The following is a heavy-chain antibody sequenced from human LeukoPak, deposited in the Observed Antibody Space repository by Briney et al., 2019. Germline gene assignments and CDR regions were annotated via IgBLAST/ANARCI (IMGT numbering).Heavy chain of an antibody. J-gene: IGHJ4*02. CDR2: ISYSGST. D-gene: IGHD3-22*01. V-gene: IGHV4-39*01. CDR3: ARHRYYYDSSGYYGDPFDY. Sequence: SETLSLTCTVSDGSISSSSYYWNWIRQPPGKGLEWTGTISYSGSTYYNPSLKSRVTISVDTSKNQFSLKLSSVTAADTAVYYCARHRYYYDSSGYYGDPFDYWGQGTLVTVSS. CDR1: DGSISSSSYY.